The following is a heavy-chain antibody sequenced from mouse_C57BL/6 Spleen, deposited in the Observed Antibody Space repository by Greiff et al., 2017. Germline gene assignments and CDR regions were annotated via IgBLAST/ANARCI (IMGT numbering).Heavy chain of an antibody. CDR3: ESFTTVAADY. CDR1: GYAFSSYW. J-gene: IGHJ2*01. D-gene: IGHD1-1*02. Sequence: QVQLQQSGAELVKPGASVKISCKASGYAFSSYWMNWVKQRPGKGLEWIGQIYPGDGDTNYNGKFKGKATLTADKSSSTAYMQLSSLTTEDSAVYFCESFTTVAADYWGQGTTLTVSS. V-gene: IGHV1-80*01. CDR2: IYPGDGDT.